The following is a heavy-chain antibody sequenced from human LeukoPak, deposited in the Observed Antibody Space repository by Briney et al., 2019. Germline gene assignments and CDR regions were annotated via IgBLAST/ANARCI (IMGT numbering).Heavy chain of an antibody. D-gene: IGHD3-22*01. Sequence: GGSLRLSCAASGFTFSSYAMSWVRQAPGKGLEWVSAISGSGGSTYYADSVKGRFTISRDNSKNTLYLQMNSLRTEDTAVYYCAKAVMVAFAELGYWGQGTLVTVSS. CDR3: AKAVMVAFAELGY. V-gene: IGHV3-23*01. CDR2: ISGSGGST. CDR1: GFTFSSYA. J-gene: IGHJ4*02.